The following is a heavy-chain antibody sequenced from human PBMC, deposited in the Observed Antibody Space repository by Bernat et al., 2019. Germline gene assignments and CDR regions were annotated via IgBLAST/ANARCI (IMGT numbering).Heavy chain of an antibody. D-gene: IGHD1-1*01. CDR1: GGSSNNYF. V-gene: IGHV4-59*01. Sequence: QVQLQESGPGLVKPSETLSLTCTVSGGSSNNYFWSWIRQPPGKGLEWIGYIYYSGSTNYNPSLKSRVTISVDTYKNQFSLKLSSVTAADTAVYYCARDPSTFAGYFDYWGQGTLVTVSS. CDR3: ARDPSTFAGYFDY. CDR2: IYYSGST. J-gene: IGHJ4*02.